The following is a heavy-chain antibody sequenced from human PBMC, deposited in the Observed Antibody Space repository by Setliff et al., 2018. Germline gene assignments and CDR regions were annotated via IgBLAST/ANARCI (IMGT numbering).Heavy chain of an antibody. J-gene: IGHJ3*02. CDR3: ASWWEGAFDI. D-gene: IGHD1-26*01. V-gene: IGHV3-21*01. Sequence: GGSLRLSCAASGFTFSSYSMNWVRQAPGKGLEWVSSISSSSSYIYYADSVKGRFTISRDNAKNSLYLQMNSLRAEDTAVYYCASWWEGAFDIWGQGTMVTVSS. CDR2: ISSSSSYI. CDR1: GFTFSSYS.